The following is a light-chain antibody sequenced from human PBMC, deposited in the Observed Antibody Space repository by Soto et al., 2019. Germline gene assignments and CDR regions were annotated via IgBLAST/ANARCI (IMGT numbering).Light chain of an antibody. CDR1: SSNIGAGYD. V-gene: IGLV1-40*01. J-gene: IGLJ1*01. Sequence: QSVLTQPPSVSGAPGQRVTISCTGSSSNIGAGYDVHWYQQLPGTAPKLLIYGNSNRPSGVPDRFSGSKSGTSASLAITGFQDEDEADYYCYSFDSSLIYVFGTGTKVTVL. CDR3: YSFDSSLIYV. CDR2: GNS.